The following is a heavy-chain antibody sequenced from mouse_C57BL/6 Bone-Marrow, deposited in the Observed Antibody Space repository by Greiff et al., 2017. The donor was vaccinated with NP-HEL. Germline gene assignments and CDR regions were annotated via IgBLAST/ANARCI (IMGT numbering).Heavy chain of an antibody. D-gene: IGHD1-1*01. V-gene: IGHV5-16*01. CDR2: INYDGSST. CDR3: ARWGRGFAY. J-gene: IGHJ3*01. CDR1: GFTFSDYY. Sequence: DVMLVESEGGLVQPGSSMKLSCTASGFTFSDYYMAWVRQVPEKGLEWVANINYDGSSTYYLDSLKSRFIISRDNAKNILYLQMSSLESEDKATYYCARWGRGFAYWGQGTLVTVSA.